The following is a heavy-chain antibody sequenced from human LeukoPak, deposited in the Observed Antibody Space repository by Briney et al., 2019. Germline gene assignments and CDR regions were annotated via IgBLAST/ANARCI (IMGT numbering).Heavy chain of an antibody. CDR1: GFTFSGYW. D-gene: IGHD4-17*01. J-gene: IGHJ4*02. CDR2: INSDGSST. Sequence: GGSLRLSCAASGFTFSGYWMHWVRQAPGKGLVWVSRINSDGSSTNYADSVKGRFTISRDNAKNTLYLQMNSLRAEDTAVYYCARGGVDYGDYANYWGQGTLVTVSS. CDR3: ARGGVDYGDYANY. V-gene: IGHV3-74*01.